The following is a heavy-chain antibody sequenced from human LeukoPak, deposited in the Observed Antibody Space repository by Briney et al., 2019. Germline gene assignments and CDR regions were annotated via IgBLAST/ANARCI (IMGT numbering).Heavy chain of an antibody. D-gene: IGHD6-19*01. J-gene: IGHJ4*02. V-gene: IGHV1-24*01. Sequence: ASVKVSCKVSGYTLTELSMHWVRQAPGKGLEWMGGFDPEDGETIYAQKFQGRVTMTRDTSISTAYMELSRLRSDDTAVYYCASIAVAGSHDYWGQGTLVTVSS. CDR2: FDPEDGET. CDR1: GYTLTELS. CDR3: ASIAVAGSHDY.